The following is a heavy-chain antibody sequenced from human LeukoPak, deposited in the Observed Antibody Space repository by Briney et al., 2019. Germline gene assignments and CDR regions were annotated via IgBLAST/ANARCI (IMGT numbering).Heavy chain of an antibody. D-gene: IGHD6-19*01. Sequence: GGSLRLSCAASGFTFSNAWMSWVRQAPGKGLEWVSAISGSGGSTYYADSVKGRFTISRDNSKNTLYLQMNSLRAEDTAVYYCAKEKIAVASFDYWGQGTLVTVSS. J-gene: IGHJ4*02. CDR1: GFTFSNAW. CDR2: ISGSGGST. V-gene: IGHV3-23*01. CDR3: AKEKIAVASFDY.